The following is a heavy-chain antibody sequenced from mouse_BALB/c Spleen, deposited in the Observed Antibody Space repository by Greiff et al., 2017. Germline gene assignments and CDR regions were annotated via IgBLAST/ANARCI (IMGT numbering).Heavy chain of an antibody. D-gene: IGHD1-1*01. CDR2: ISTYYGDA. CDR1: GYTFTDYA. CDR3: ARSDGSSPWFAY. V-gene: IGHV1S137*01. Sequence: QVQLQQSGAELVRPGVSVKISCKGSGYTFTDYAMHWVKQSHAKSLEWIGVISTYYGDASYNQKFKGKATMTVDKSSSTAYMELARLTSEDSAIYYCARSDGSSPWFAYWGQGTLVTVSA. J-gene: IGHJ3*01.